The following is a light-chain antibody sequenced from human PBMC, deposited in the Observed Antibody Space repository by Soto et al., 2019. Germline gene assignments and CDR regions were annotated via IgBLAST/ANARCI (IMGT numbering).Light chain of an antibody. Sequence: TQMTQSPSTLSASLGDRVTITCRASQRIDTWLAWYQQKPGTAPKLLIYKATILQSGVPSRFSGSGSGTEFTLAISSLQPDDFATYYCQQYETFSPWTFGQGTKVDI. CDR3: QQYETFSPWT. CDR1: QRIDTW. V-gene: IGKV1-5*03. J-gene: IGKJ1*01. CDR2: KAT.